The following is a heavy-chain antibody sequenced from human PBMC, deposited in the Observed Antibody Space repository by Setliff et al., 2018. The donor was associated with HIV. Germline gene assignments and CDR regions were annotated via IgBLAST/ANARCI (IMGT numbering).Heavy chain of an antibody. CDR3: AREYYYDSSGYHHDAFDI. CDR1: GGSISSGSYY. CDR2: IYTSGST. Sequence: SETLSLTCTVSGGSISSGSYYWSWIRQPAGKGLEWIGHIYTSGSTNYNPSLKSRVTISVDTSKNQFSLKLSSVTAADTAVYYCAREYYYDSSGYHHDAFDIWGQGTMVTLSS. J-gene: IGHJ3*02. D-gene: IGHD3-22*01. V-gene: IGHV4-61*09.